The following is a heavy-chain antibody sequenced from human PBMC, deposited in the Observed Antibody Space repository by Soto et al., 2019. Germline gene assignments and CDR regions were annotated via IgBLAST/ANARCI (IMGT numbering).Heavy chain of an antibody. D-gene: IGHD5-12*01. V-gene: IGHV3-48*01. CDR3: ARGPYRNTYNWFDS. CDR2: ISSSSSTI. Sequence: GGSLRLSCAASGFTFSRYSMNWVRQAPGKGLEWVSYISSSSSTIYYADSVKGRFTISRDNGKNSLYLQMNSLGVEDTAVYYCARGPYRNTYNWFDSWGQGTLVTVSS. CDR1: GFTFSRYS. J-gene: IGHJ5*02.